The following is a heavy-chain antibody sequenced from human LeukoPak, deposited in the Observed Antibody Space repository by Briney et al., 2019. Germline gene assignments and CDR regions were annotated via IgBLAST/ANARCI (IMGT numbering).Heavy chain of an antibody. V-gene: IGHV4-34*01. D-gene: IGHD5-24*01. J-gene: IGHJ4*02. CDR2: IDHSGST. CDR3: ARGDGYFDY. CDR1: GGSFSGYY. Sequence: SETLSLTCAGYGGSFSGYYWSWIRQPPGKGLEWIGEIDHSGSTNYNPSLKSRVTISVDTSKNQFSLKLSSVTAADTAVYYCARGDGYFDYWGQGTLVTVSS.